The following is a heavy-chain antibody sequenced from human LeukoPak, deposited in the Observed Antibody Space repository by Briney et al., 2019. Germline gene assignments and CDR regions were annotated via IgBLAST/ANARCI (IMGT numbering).Heavy chain of an antibody. Sequence: SETLSLTCKVSGDSVSSDSYYWSWIRQPPGKGLEWIGYIYYSGSTNYNPSLKSRVTISVDTSKNQFSLKLSSVTAADTAVYYCARGRFFDIWGQGTMVTVSS. CDR3: ARGRFFDI. J-gene: IGHJ3*02. CDR2: IYYSGST. CDR1: GDSVSSDSYY. V-gene: IGHV4-61*01. D-gene: IGHD3-10*01.